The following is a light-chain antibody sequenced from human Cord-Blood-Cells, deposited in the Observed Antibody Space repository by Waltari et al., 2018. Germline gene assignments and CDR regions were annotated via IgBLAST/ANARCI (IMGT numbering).Light chain of an antibody. Sequence: QSALTQPASVSGSPGQSIIISCTGTSSDVGGYNYVSWYQQHPGKAPKLMIYDVSKRPSGVSNRFSGSKSGNTASLTISGLQAEDEADYYCSSYTSSSTVVFGGGTKLTVL. J-gene: IGLJ2*01. CDR3: SSYTSSSTVV. CDR2: DVS. V-gene: IGLV2-14*01. CDR1: SSDVGGYNY.